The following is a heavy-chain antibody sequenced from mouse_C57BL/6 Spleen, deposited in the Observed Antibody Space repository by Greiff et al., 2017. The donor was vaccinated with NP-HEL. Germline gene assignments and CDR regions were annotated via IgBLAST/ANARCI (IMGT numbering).Heavy chain of an antibody. Sequence: EVQLVESGGGLVKPGGSLKLSCAASGFTFSSYAMSWVRQTPEKRLEWVATISDGGSYTYYPDNVKGRFPISRDNAKNNLYLQMSHLKSEDTAMYYCAREGGLYGSYYFDYWGQGTTLTVSS. V-gene: IGHV5-4*01. D-gene: IGHD1-1*01. J-gene: IGHJ2*01. CDR3: AREGGLYGSYYFDY. CDR1: GFTFSSYA. CDR2: ISDGGSYT.